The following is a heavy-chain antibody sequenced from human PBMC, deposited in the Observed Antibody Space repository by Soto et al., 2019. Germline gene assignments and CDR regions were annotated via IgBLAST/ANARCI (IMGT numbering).Heavy chain of an antibody. J-gene: IGHJ5*02. CDR3: ARHSTMYIAPAGFNWFDP. CDR1: YG. Sequence: YGGRCIRQPPRKGLEWIGYIYYSGSTNYNPSLKSRVTISVDTSNNQFSLKLSSVTAADTAVYYCARHSTMYIAPAGFNWFDPWGQGTLVTVSS. CDR2: IYYSGST. V-gene: IGHV4-59*08. D-gene: IGHD6-13*01.